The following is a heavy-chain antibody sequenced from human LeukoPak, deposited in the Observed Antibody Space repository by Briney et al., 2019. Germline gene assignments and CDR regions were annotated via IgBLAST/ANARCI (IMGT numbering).Heavy chain of an antibody. V-gene: IGHV4-34*01. CDR3: AREGPTVTTLWGDYYYYMDV. D-gene: IGHD4-17*01. CDR2: INHSGST. Sequence: PSETLSLTCAVYGGSFSGYYWSWIRQPPGKGLEWIGEINHSGSTNYNPSLKSRVTISVDTSKNQFSLKLSSVTAADTAVYYCAREGPTVTTLWGDYYYYMDVWGKGTTVTVSS. J-gene: IGHJ6*03. CDR1: GGSFSGYY.